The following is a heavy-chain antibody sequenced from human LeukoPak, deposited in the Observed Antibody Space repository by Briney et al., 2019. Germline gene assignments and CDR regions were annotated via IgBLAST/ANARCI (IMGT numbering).Heavy chain of an antibody. J-gene: IGHJ4*02. D-gene: IGHD2-2*01. CDR1: GYNFITYW. CDR2: IYPGDSDT. V-gene: IGHV5-51*01. CDR3: ARGYCSSTSCYRFDY. Sequence: GESLKISCKGSGYNFITYWIGWVRQTPGKGLAWMGIIYPGDSDTRYSPSFQGQVTISADKSISTAYMQWSSLKASDTAMYYCARGYCSSTSCYRFDYWGQGTLVTVFS.